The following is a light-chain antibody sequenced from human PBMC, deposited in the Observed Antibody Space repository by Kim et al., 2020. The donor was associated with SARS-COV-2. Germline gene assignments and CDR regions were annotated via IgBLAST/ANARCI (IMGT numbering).Light chain of an antibody. Sequence: ALGQTVRITCQGDSLRTYDASGYQQKPGQAPVLVIYDENNRPSGIPDRFSASSSGNTASLTITGAQAEDEADYYCNSRDSSGNSYFFGTGTKVTVL. CDR1: SLRTYD. V-gene: IGLV3-19*01. J-gene: IGLJ1*01. CDR2: DEN. CDR3: NSRDSSGNSYF.